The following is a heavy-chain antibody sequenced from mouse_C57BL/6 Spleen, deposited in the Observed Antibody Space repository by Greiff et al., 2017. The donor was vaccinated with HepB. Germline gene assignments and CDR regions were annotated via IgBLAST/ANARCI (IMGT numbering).Heavy chain of an antibody. D-gene: IGHD3-2*02. CDR3: ARAPSGPYYAMDY. V-gene: IGHV1-69*01. J-gene: IGHJ4*01. CDR1: GYTFTSYW. CDR2: IDPSDSYT. Sequence: QVQLQQPGAELVMPGASVKLSCKASGYTFTSYWMHWVKQRPGQGLEWIGEIDPSDSYTNYNQKFKGKSTLTVDKSSSTAYMRLSSLTSEDSAVYYCARAPSGPYYAMDYWGQGTSVTVSS.